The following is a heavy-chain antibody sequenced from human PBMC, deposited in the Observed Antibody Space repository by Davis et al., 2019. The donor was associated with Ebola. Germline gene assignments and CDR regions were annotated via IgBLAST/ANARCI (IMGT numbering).Heavy chain of an antibody. J-gene: IGHJ4*02. V-gene: IGHV3-53*01. CDR1: GFSVSDKY. Sequence: GESLKISCAASGFSVSDKYMSWVRQAPGKGLEWVSLIYSGGSTYYADSVKGRFTISRDNSKNTLYLQMNSLRAEDTAVYYCARDRGYSGGWFDYWGQGTLVTVSS. CDR3: ARDRGYSGGWFDY. CDR2: IYSGGST. D-gene: IGHD6-19*01.